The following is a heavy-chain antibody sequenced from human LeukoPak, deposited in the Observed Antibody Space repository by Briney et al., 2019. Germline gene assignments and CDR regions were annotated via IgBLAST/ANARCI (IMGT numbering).Heavy chain of an antibody. CDR3: ARNPSLTTLRGGRFAP. J-gene: IGHJ5*02. Sequence: SETLSLTCAVSGYSINSCYFWCWIRQRPGKGLEWIGNIYHSGYAYYNPSLKSRVTISMDTSKNQFSLKLSSVTAADTAVYYCARNPSLTTLRGGRFAPWGQGTLVTVSS. D-gene: IGHD4-11*01. CDR2: IYHSGYA. CDR1: GYSINSCYF. V-gene: IGHV4-38-2*01.